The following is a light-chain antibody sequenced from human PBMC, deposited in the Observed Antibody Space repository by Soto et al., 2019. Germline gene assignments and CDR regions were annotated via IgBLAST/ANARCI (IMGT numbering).Light chain of an antibody. CDR3: QQYDNLPIK. Sequence: DIQMTQSPSSLSASVGDRVTITCQASQDISNYLNWYQQKPGKAPKLLICDASNLETGVPSSFSGSGYGTDFTFTISSLQPEDIATYYCQQYDNLPIKFGQGTRLEIK. CDR1: QDISNY. CDR2: DAS. J-gene: IGKJ5*01. V-gene: IGKV1-33*01.